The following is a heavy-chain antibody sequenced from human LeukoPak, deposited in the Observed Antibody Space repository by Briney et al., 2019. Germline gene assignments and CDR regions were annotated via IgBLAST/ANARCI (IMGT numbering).Heavy chain of an antibody. CDR3: AKDLRDGYNQLHAFDI. CDR1: GFTFSSYW. J-gene: IGHJ3*02. CDR2: IKKDGSEK. D-gene: IGHD5-24*01. Sequence: GGSLRLSCAAAGFTFSSYWMSWVRQAPGKGLEWVANIKKDGSEKNYVDSVKGRFTISRDNAKNSLYLQMNSLRAEDTAVYYCAKDLRDGYNQLHAFDIWGQGTMVTVSS. V-gene: IGHV3-7*01.